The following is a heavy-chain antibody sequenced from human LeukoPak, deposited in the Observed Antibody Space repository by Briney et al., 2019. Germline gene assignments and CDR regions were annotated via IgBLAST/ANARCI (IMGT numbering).Heavy chain of an antibody. V-gene: IGHV3-49*04. CDR1: GFTFGDYA. CDR2: IRSKAYGGTT. D-gene: IGHD2-15*01. CDR3: TRVSLVAASVFFDY. Sequence: GRSLRLSCTASGFTFGDYAMGWVRQAPGKGLEWVSFIRSKAYGGTTEYAASVKGRFTISRDDSKSIAYLQMNSLKTEDTAVYYCTRVSLVAASVFFDYWGQGTLVTVSS. J-gene: IGHJ4*02.